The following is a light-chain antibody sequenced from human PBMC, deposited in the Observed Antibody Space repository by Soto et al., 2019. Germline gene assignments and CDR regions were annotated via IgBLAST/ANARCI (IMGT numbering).Light chain of an antibody. V-gene: IGKV3-20*01. CDR1: QSVRNSY. Sequence: EIVLTQSPGTLSLSPGERATLSCRASQSVRNSYLAWYQQKPGQAPRLLIYGASGRATGIPDRFSGSGSGTDFTHTISRLEPEDFAVYYWQQYGSSPYTFGQGTKLEI. CDR2: GAS. CDR3: QQYGSSPYT. J-gene: IGKJ2*01.